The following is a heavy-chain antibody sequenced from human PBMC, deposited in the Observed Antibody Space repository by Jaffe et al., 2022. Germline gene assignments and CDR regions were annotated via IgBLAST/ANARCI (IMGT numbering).Heavy chain of an antibody. CDR1: GFTFSDYY. Sequence: QVQLVESGGGLVKPGGSLRLSCAASGFTFSDYYMSWIRQAPGKGLEWVSYISSSGSTIYYADSVKGRFTISRDNAKNSLYLQMNSLRAEDTAVYYCARELVVAATPLEHPRYYFDYWGQGTLVTVSS. J-gene: IGHJ4*02. V-gene: IGHV3-11*01. CDR3: ARELVVAATPLEHPRYYFDY. CDR2: ISSSGSTI. D-gene: IGHD2-15*01.